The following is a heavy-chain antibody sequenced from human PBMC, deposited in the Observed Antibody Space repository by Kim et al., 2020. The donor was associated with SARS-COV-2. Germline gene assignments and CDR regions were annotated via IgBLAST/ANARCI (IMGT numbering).Heavy chain of an antibody. V-gene: IGHV1-69*04. J-gene: IGHJ4*02. Sequence: VKVSCKASGGTFSSYAISWVRQAPGQGLEWMGRIIPILGIANYAQKFQGRVTITADKSTSTAYMELSSLRSEDTAVYYCAVIRGYSYGLSNYFDYWGQGTLVTVSS. CDR2: IIPILGIA. CDR3: AVIRGYSYGLSNYFDY. D-gene: IGHD5-18*01. CDR1: GGTFSSYA.